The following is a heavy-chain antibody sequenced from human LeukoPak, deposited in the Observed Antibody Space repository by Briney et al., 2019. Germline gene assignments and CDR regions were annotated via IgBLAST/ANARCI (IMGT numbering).Heavy chain of an antibody. V-gene: IGHV3-43*01. D-gene: IGHD2-15*01. CDR3: AKGGSRLYCSGGSCYSAGAFDY. J-gene: IGHJ4*02. CDR1: GFTFDDYA. CDR2: ISWDGGST. Sequence: GGSLRLSCAASGFTFDDYAMQWVRQAPGKGLEWVSLISWDGGSTYYADSVKGRFTISRDNSKNSLYLQMNSLRTEDTALYYCAKGGSRLYCSGGSCYSAGAFDYWGQGTLVTVSS.